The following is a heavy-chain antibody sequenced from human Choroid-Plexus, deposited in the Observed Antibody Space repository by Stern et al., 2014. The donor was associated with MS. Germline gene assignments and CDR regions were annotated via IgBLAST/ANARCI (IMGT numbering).Heavy chain of an antibody. Sequence: VHLVESGGGVVQPGRPLRLSCAASGFSFSSFGMPWVRQAPGKGLEWVALISYDGSKDYADSVKGRFAISRDNSKNTLYLQMNSLRAEDTAVYYCAKDRQYLTFFFDFWGQGSLVTGSS. V-gene: IGHV3-30*18. CDR2: ISYDGSK. CDR3: AKDRQYLTFFFDF. D-gene: IGHD2/OR15-2a*01. J-gene: IGHJ4*02. CDR1: GFSFSSFG.